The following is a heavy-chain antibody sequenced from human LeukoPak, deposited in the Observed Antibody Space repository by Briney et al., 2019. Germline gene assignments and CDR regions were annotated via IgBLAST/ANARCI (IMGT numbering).Heavy chain of an antibody. CDR2: IYSGGST. V-gene: IGHV3-53*01. Sequence: GGSLRLSCAASGFTFSDTWMSWVRQAPGKGLEWVSIIYSGGSTNYADSVKGRFTISRDNSKNTVYLQMNSLRAEDTAVYYCTGDVYQHWGQGTLVTVSS. CDR3: TGDVYQH. J-gene: IGHJ1*01. CDR1: GFTFSDTW. D-gene: IGHD2-8*01.